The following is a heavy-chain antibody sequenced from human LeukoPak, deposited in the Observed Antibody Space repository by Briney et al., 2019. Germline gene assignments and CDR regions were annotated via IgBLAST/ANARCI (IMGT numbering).Heavy chain of an antibody. D-gene: IGHD6-19*01. CDR3: ARASSGLYYYYYYMDV. CDR1: GGSISSSSYY. Sequence: PSETLSLTCTVSGGSISSSSYYWGWIRQPPGKGLEWIGEIYHSGSTNYNPSLKSRVTISVDKSKNQFSLKLSSVTAADTAVYYCARASSGLYYYYYYMDVWGKGTTVTVSS. V-gene: IGHV4-39*07. J-gene: IGHJ6*03. CDR2: IYHSGST.